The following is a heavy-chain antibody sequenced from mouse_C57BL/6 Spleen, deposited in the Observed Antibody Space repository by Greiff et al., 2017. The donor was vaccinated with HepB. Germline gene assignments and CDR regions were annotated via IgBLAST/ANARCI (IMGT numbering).Heavy chain of an antibody. CDR3: ARSRGDYDDYLDY. V-gene: IGHV14-2*01. CDR1: GFNIKDYY. CDR2: IDPEDGET. Sequence: EVKLMESGAELVKPGASVKLSCTAYGFNIKDYYMHWVKQRTEQGLEWIGRIDPEDGETKYAPKFQGKATITADTSSNTAYLQLSSLTSEDTAVYYCARSRGDYDDYLDYRGQGTTLTVSS. J-gene: IGHJ2*01. D-gene: IGHD2-4*01.